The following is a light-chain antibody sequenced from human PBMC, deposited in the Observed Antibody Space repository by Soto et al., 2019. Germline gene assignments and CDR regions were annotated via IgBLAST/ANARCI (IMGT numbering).Light chain of an antibody. J-gene: IGKJ1*01. V-gene: IGKV3-20*01. CDR2: GTS. Sequence: EIVLTQSPGTLSVSPGERPPPSSRASQTISSNYLAWYQQKPGQAPSLLIYGTSSRATGIPDRFSGSGSGTDFTLTISRLEPEDSAIYYCQQYVSWTFGQGTKVEIK. CDR1: QTISSNY. CDR3: QQYVSWT.